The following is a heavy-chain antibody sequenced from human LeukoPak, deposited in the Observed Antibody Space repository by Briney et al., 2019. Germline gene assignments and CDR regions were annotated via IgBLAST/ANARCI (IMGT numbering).Heavy chain of an antibody. J-gene: IGHJ5*02. CDR1: GFTFSSYG. Sequence: GRSLRLSCAASGFTFSSYGMHWVRQAPGKGLEWVAVIWYDGSNKYYADSVKGRFTISRDNSKNTLYLQMNSLRAADTAVYYCARAHYGSGSYSWFDPWGQGTLVTVSS. CDR2: IWYDGSNK. CDR3: ARAHYGSGSYSWFDP. D-gene: IGHD3-10*01. V-gene: IGHV3-33*01.